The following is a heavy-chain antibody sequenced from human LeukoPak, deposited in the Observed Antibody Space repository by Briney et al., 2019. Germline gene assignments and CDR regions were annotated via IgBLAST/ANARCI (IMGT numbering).Heavy chain of an antibody. V-gene: IGHV1-2*02. CDR2: INPNSGDT. CDR3: ARDTARITIFGVAKYMDV. J-gene: IGHJ6*03. CDR1: GYTFIDYY. Sequence: ASVKVSCKASGYTFIDYYMHWVRQAPGPGLEWMGWINPNSGDTKYAQKFQGRVTMTRDTSISTAYMELSRLRSDDTAVYYCARDTARITIFGVAKYMDVWGKGTAVTVSS. D-gene: IGHD3-3*01.